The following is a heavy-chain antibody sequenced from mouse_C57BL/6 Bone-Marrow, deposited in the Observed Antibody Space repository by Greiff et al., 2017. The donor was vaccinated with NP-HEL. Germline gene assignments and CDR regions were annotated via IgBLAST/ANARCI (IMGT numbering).Heavy chain of an antibody. J-gene: IGHJ2*01. D-gene: IGHD3-2*02. CDR1: GYTFTSYW. V-gene: IGHV1-50*01. Sequence: QVQLQQPGAELVKPGASVKLSCKASGYTFTSYWMQWVKQRPGQGLEWIGEIDPSDSYTNYNQKFKGKATLTVDKSSSTAYMQLSSRTSEDSAVYYCARRGTAQATLDYWGQGTTVTVSS. CDR2: IDPSDSYT. CDR3: ARRGTAQATLDY.